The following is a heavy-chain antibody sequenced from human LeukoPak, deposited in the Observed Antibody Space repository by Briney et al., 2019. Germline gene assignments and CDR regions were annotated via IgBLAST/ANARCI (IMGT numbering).Heavy chain of an antibody. Sequence: GASVKVSCKASGYTFTGYYMPWVRQAPGQGLEWMGRINPNSGGTNYAQKFQGRVTMTRETSISTAYMELSRLRSDDTAVYYCARPRRGSSWYDYWGQGTLVTVSS. V-gene: IGHV1-2*06. CDR3: ARPRRGSSWYDY. J-gene: IGHJ4*02. D-gene: IGHD6-13*01. CDR2: INPNSGGT. CDR1: GYTFTGYY.